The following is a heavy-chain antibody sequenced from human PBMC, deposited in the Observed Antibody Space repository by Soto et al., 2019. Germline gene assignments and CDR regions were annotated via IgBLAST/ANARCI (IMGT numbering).Heavy chain of an antibody. CDR1: GDSISRSHW. Sequence: QVQLQESGPGLVRPSGALCVTCAVSGDSISRSHWWSWVRQSPGKGLEWIGEISHSGITNYNPSLKSRVTISGDKSKNQLSLKLTSVTAADPAVYYCARVRYDRSGFDHWGQGTLVSVSS. V-gene: IGHV4-4*02. CDR3: ARVRYDRSGFDH. CDR2: ISHSGIT. D-gene: IGHD3-22*01. J-gene: IGHJ4*02.